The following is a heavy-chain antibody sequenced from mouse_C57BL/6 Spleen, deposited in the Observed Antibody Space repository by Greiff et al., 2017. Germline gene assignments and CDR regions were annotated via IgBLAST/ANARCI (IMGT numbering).Heavy chain of an antibody. V-gene: IGHV5-9*01. D-gene: IGHD4-1*01. CDR2: ISGGGGNT. J-gene: IGHJ2*01. CDR3: ARNLGRGAGADY. CDR1: GFTFSSYT. Sequence: EVNVVESGGGLVKPGGSLKLSCAASGFTFSSYTMSWVRQTPEKRLEWVATISGGGGNTYYPDSVKGRFTISRDNAKKTLYLQMSSLRSEDTALYYCARNLGRGAGADYWGQGTTLTVSS.